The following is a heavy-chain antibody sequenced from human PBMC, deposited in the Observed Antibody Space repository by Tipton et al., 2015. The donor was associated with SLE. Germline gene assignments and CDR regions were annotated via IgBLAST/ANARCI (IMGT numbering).Heavy chain of an antibody. CDR2: MSSDGRNK. CDR3: ARDPPSGDYGDSLDAFDI. J-gene: IGHJ3*02. D-gene: IGHD4-17*01. Sequence: SLRLSCAASGFTFSSYGMHWVRQAPGKGLEWVAVMSSDGRNKYYADSVKGRFTISRDNSKNTLYLQMNSLRAEDTAVYYCARDPPSGDYGDSLDAFDIWGQGTMVTVSS. CDR1: GFTFSSYG. V-gene: IGHV3-30*03.